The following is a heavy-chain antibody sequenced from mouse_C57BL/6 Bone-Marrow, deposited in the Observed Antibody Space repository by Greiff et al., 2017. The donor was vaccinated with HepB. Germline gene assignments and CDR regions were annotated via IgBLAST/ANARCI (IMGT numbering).Heavy chain of an antibody. CDR3: VKAVGYRYYYAIDY. V-gene: IGHV7-4*01. J-gene: IGHJ4*01. D-gene: IGHD2-2*01. CDR2: IRNKANGYTT. Sequence: EVQLVESGGGLVQPGASLRLSCAASGFTFTDYYMSWVRQPPGKAPEWLALIRNKANGYTTEYTASVKGPFTISRDNSQNILYLQLNTLRAEDSATYYCVKAVGYRYYYAIDYWGQGTTVTVSS. CDR1: GFTFTDYY.